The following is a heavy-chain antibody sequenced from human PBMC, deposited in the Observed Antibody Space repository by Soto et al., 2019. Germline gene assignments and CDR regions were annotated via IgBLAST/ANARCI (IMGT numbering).Heavy chain of an antibody. CDR3: ARERYGDYGRGTFDI. D-gene: IGHD4-17*01. J-gene: IGHJ3*02. CDR1: GDSVSNNSTA. CDR2: AYYRSKWYN. V-gene: IGHV6-1*01. Sequence: SQTLSLTCAISGDSVSNNSTAWNWIRQSPSRGLEWLGRAYYRSKWYNDYAVSVKSRIIINPDTSKNQFSLQLNSVTPEDSAVYYCARERYGDYGRGTFDIWGRGTMVT.